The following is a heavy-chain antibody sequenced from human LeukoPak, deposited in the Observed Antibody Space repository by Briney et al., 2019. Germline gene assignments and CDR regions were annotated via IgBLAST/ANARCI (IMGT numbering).Heavy chain of an antibody. CDR2: IYHSGNT. CDR3: ARDYNWNSSGLGAPRD. V-gene: IGHV4-38-2*02. Sequence: SETLSLTCTVFGYSINSGYYWGWLRQPPGKGLEWIGSIYHSGNTYYNPSLKSRVTISVDTSKNQFSLKMSSVTAADTAVYYCARDYNWNSSGLGAPRDWGRGTLVTVSS. J-gene: IGHJ4*02. D-gene: IGHD1-7*01. CDR1: GYSINSGYY.